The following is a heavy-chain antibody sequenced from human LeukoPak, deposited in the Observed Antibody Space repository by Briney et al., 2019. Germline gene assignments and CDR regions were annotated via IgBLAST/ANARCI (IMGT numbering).Heavy chain of an antibody. CDR3: ARLDLQYYFDY. CDR2: IYYSGST. CDR1: GGSISSYY. D-gene: IGHD1-7*01. J-gene: IGHJ4*02. V-gene: IGHV4-59*01. Sequence: SETLSLTCTVSGGSISSYYWSWIRQPPGKGLEWIGYIYYSGSTNYNPSLKSRVTISVDTSKNQFSLKLSSVTAADTAVYYCARLDLQYYFDYWGQGTLVPVSS.